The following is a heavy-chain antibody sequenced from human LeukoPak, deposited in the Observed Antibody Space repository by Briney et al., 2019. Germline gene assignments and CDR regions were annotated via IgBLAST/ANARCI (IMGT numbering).Heavy chain of an antibody. CDR1: GFAFSTYA. CDR2: ISGRGDST. V-gene: IGHV3-64D*06. CDR3: VKGNGGGWGYYFDY. J-gene: IGHJ4*02. D-gene: IGHD2-21*01. Sequence: GGSLRLSCSASGFAFSTYAIHWVRQAPGKGLDYISAISGRGDSTFYVDSVKGRFTISRDNAKNTVYLQMSSLRPEDTAVYYCVKGNGGGWGYYFDYWGQGTLVTVSS.